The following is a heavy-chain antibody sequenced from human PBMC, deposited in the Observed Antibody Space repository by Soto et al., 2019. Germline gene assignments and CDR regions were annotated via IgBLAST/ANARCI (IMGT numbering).Heavy chain of an antibody. CDR3: ARVVVVAATPSWLDP. CDR2: IHYTGST. J-gene: IGHJ5*02. D-gene: IGHD2-15*01. V-gene: IGHV4-30-4*01. Sequence: PSETLSLTCTVSGGSISSGAYFWSWIRQSPGKGLEWIGYIHYTGSTYYNPSLKSRVTLSVDTSKDQFSLKLTYVTAADTAVYYCARVVVVAATPSWLDPWGQGTMVTVYS. CDR1: GGSISSGAYF.